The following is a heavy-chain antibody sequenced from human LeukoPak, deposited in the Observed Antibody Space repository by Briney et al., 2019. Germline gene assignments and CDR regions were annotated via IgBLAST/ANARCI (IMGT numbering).Heavy chain of an antibody. Sequence: GRSLRLSCAASGFTFSSYAMHWVRQAPGKGLEWVAVISYDGSSKYYADSVKGRFTISRDNSKNTLYLQMNSLRAEDTAVYYCAGAWRSRDWFDPWGQGTLVTVSS. D-gene: IGHD5-24*01. V-gene: IGHV3-30*04. CDR2: ISYDGSSK. CDR3: AGAWRSRDWFDP. J-gene: IGHJ5*02. CDR1: GFTFSSYA.